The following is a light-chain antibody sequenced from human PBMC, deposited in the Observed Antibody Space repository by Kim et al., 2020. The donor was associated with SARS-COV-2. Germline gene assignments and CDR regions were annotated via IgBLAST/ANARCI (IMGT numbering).Light chain of an antibody. CDR3: QQYDSYSVWT. CDR2: DAS. J-gene: IGKJ1*01. CDR1: QSISTW. V-gene: IGKV1-5*01. Sequence: SVGDRATITCRASQSISTWLVWYQQKPGKANKLLIYDASNLERGVPSRFSGSGSGTEFTLTISSLQPDDFATYYCQQYDSYSVWTFGQGTRVDIK.